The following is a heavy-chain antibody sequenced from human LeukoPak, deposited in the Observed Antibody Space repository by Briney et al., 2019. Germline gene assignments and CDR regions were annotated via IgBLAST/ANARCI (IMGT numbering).Heavy chain of an antibody. J-gene: IGHJ4*02. CDR1: GGSISSSSYY. D-gene: IGHD3-22*01. CDR3: ARGLTSIGVITTLFDY. CDR2: IYYSGST. Sequence: PSETLSLTCTVSGGSISSSSYYWGWIRQPPGKGLEWIGSIYYSGSTYYNPSLKSRVTISVDTSKNQFSLKLSSVTAADTAVYYCARGLTSIGVITTLFDYWGQGTLVTVSS. V-gene: IGHV4-39*07.